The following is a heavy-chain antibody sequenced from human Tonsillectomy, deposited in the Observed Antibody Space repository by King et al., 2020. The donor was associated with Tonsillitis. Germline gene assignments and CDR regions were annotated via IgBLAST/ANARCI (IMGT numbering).Heavy chain of an antibody. CDR1: AFTFSTNG. CDR3: ANVPQRWETFDI. D-gene: IGHD1-26*01. CDR2: IRVDEINK. J-gene: IGHJ3*02. Sequence: VQLVESGGGVVQPGGSLRLSCAASAFTFSTNGMHWVRQAPGKGLEWVAFIRVDEINKYYADSVKGRFTISRDNSKNTLNLQMNSLRAEDTAVYYCANVPQRWETFDIWGQGTMVTVSS. V-gene: IGHV3-30*02.